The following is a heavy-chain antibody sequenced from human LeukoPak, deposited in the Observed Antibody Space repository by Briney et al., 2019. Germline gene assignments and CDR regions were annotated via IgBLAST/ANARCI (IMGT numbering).Heavy chain of an antibody. D-gene: IGHD4-23*01. CDR1: GGSISSSSYY. J-gene: IGHJ5*02. V-gene: IGHV4-39*07. CDR3: ARGGPNYGGNSLFFPWFDP. CDR2: IYYSGST. Sequence: SETLSLTCTVSGGSISSSSYYWGWIRQPPGKGLEWIGSIYYSGSTYYNPSLKSRVTISVDTSKNQFSLKLSSVTAADTAVYYCARGGPNYGGNSLFFPWFDPWGQGTLVTVSS.